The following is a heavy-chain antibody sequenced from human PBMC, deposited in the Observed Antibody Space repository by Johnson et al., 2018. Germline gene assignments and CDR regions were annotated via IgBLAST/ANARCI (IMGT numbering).Heavy chain of an antibody. J-gene: IGHJ6*03. CDR1: GASIHSSY. CDR2: IYYSGST. V-gene: IGHV4-59*12. D-gene: IGHD3/OR15-3a*01. CDR3: ATLQRYPHGLYMDI. Sequence: QVQLQESGPGLVKPSETLSLTCTISGASIHSSYWTWIRQPPGRGLEYIGYIYYSGSTKYNPSLNSRPTISGDTSMNHLSRKLRSVTAADTAVYYCATLQRYPHGLYMDIWGKGTTVTVSS.